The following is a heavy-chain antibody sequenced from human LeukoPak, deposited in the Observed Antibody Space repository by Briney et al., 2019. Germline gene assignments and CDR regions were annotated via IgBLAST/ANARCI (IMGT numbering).Heavy chain of an antibody. D-gene: IGHD3-22*01. J-gene: IGHJ4*02. Sequence: GGSLRLSCAASGFTFSSHWMHWVRQAPGKGLEWVAVIWYDGSNKYYADSVKGRFTISRDNSKNTLYLQMNSLRAEDTAVYYCASWVDSSGYYYWGQGTLVTVSS. V-gene: IGHV3-33*08. CDR3: ASWVDSSGYYY. CDR2: IWYDGSNK. CDR1: GFTFSSHW.